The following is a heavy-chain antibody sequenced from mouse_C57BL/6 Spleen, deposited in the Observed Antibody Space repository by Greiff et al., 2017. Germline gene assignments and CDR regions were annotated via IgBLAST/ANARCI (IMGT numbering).Heavy chain of an antibody. Sequence: EVKLMESGGGLVKPGGSLKLSCAASGFTFSSYAMSWVRQTPETRLEWVATISDGGSYTYYPDNVKGRFTISRDNAKNNLYLQMSHLKSEDTAMYYCARDGAMDYWGQGTSVTVSS. CDR2: ISDGGSYT. V-gene: IGHV5-4*01. CDR1: GFTFSSYA. J-gene: IGHJ4*01. CDR3: ARDGAMDY.